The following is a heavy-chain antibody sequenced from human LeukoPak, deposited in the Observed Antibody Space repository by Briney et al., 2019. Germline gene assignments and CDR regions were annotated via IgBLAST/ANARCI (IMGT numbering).Heavy chain of an antibody. V-gene: IGHV3-9*01. D-gene: IGHD6-13*01. J-gene: IGHJ4*02. CDR3: SKEPRGSSWPYYSDY. Sequence: GGSLRLSCAASGFTFDNYAMHWVRQAPGKGLEWVSGISWNSGNIVYADSVKGRFTISRDNAKNSLYLQMNSLRTEDTALYYCSKEPRGSSWPYYSDYWGQGTLVTVSS. CDR1: GFTFDNYA. CDR2: ISWNSGNI.